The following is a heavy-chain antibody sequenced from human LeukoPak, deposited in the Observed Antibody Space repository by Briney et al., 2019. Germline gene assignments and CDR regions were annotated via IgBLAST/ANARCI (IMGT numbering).Heavy chain of an antibody. D-gene: IGHD1-1*01. CDR1: GFTFSSYA. CDR2: ISGSGGST. CDR3: AKWQLYRFDP. J-gene: IGHJ5*02. Sequence: GGSLRLSCADSGFTFSSYAMSWVRQAPGKGLEWVSAISGSGGSTYYADSVKGRFTISRDNSKNTLYLQMNSLGAEDTAVYYCAKWQLYRFDPWGQGTLVTVSS. V-gene: IGHV3-23*01.